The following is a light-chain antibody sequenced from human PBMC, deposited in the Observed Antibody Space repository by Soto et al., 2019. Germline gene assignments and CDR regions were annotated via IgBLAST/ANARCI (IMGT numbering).Light chain of an antibody. V-gene: IGKV2-30*01. CDR3: MQGTYWPPT. CDR1: QSVVYSDGTAY. CDR2: RVS. J-gene: IGKJ1*01. Sequence: DVVMTQSPLSLPVTLGQPASISCRSSQSVVYSDGTAYLTWFQQRPGQSPRRLIYRVSNRDSGVPDRFSGSGSGTDFTLNISRVEAEDVGIYYGMQGTYWPPTFGRGTKVEIK.